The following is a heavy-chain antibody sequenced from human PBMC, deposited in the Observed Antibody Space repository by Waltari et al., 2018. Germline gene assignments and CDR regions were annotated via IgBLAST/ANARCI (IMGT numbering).Heavy chain of an antibody. CDR3: AKAGGIHNYPLDP. Sequence: QVEESGGGVVQPGGSLRLPCLAPGYPFNNEGMHWVRQAPGKGLEWLAVISSDGSGKYYADSVKGRFTMSRDNSKNTVYLQMNSLRPEDTAVYYCAKAGGIHNYPLDPWGQGTLVTVSS. V-gene: IGHV3-30*18. CDR1: GYPFNNEG. CDR2: ISSDGSGK. J-gene: IGHJ5*02. D-gene: IGHD1-26*01.